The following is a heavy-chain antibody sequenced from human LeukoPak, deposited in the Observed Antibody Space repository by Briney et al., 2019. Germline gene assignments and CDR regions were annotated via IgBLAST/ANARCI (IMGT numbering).Heavy chain of an antibody. V-gene: IGHV1-2*02. J-gene: IGHJ4*02. Sequence: EASVKVSCKASGYTFTGYYMHWVRQAPGQGLEWMGWINPNSGGTNYAQKFQGRVTMTEDTSTDTAYMELSSLRSEDTAVHYCATLNISSGWLWERHFDYWGQGTLVTVSS. CDR1: GYTFTGYY. CDR2: INPNSGGT. CDR3: ATLNISSGWLWERHFDY. D-gene: IGHD6-19*01.